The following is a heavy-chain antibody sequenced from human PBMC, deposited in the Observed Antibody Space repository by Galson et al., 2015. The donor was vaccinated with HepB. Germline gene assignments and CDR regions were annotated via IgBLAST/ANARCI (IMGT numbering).Heavy chain of an antibody. D-gene: IGHD6-6*01. CDR2: ISGYKGNT. V-gene: IGHV1-18*01. J-gene: IGHJ6*02. CDR3: ARERSPYQLPYSSYYYYGMDI. CDR1: GYTFTSYG. Sequence: SVKVSCKASGYTFTSYGISWVRQAPGQGLEWMGWISGYKGNTNYAQKFQGKITMTSDTSTTTAYMELGSLRFDDTAVYYCARERSPYQLPYSSYYYYGMDIWGQGTTVTVSS.